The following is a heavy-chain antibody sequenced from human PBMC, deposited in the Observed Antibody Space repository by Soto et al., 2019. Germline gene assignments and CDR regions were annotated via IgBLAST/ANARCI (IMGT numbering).Heavy chain of an antibody. J-gene: IGHJ4*02. D-gene: IGHD3-3*01. CDR2: INPGDAIT. CDR3: GLWRGYIGTYGTDWSGPLDN. V-gene: IGHV1-46*01. CDR1: GYTFTSYY. Sequence: QVQLVQSGAEVKKPGASVKVSCKASGYTFTSYYIHWVRQAAGQGLEWMGVINPGDAITSIAQKFQGRVTVTRDTSTNTVYMELSSLRPDDTAVYYCGLWRGYIGTYGTDWSGPLDNWGQGTLVTVSS.